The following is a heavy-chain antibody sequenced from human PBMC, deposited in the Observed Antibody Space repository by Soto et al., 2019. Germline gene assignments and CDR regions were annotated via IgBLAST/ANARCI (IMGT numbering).Heavy chain of an antibody. Sequence: GESLKISCKGSGCSFTSYWISWVRQMPWKGLEWMGRIDPSDSYTNYSPSFQGHVTISADKSISTAYLQWSSLKASDTAMYYCARAYSGSYYPNWFDPWGQGTLVTVS. CDR2: IDPSDSYT. J-gene: IGHJ5*02. CDR1: GCSFTSYW. V-gene: IGHV5-10-1*01. D-gene: IGHD3-10*01. CDR3: ARAYSGSYYPNWFDP.